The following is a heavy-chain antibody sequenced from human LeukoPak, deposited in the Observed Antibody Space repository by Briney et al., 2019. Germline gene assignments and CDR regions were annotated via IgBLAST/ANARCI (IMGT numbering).Heavy chain of an antibody. CDR3: ASHRGVYGDYNTFDY. CDR1: GFTFSDYY. J-gene: IGHJ4*02. CDR2: IKQDGSEK. V-gene: IGHV3-7*01. D-gene: IGHD4-17*01. Sequence: GGSLRLSCAASGFTFSDYYINWIRQAPGKGLEWVANIKQDGSEKYYVDSVKGRFTISRDNAKNSLYLQMNSLRAEDTAVYYCASHRGVYGDYNTFDYWGQGTLVTVSS.